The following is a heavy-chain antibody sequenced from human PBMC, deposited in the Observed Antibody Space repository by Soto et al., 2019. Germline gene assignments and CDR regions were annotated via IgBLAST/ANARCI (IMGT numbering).Heavy chain of an antibody. CDR2: IWHDGNNK. CDR1: GFTFSNYG. D-gene: IGHD1-26*01. CDR3: ASDLVGASDSYGLDV. J-gene: IGHJ6*02. Sequence: PGGSLRLSCAASGFTFSNYGMYWVRHAPGKGLEWVAIIWHDGNNKYYADSVRGRFIISRDNSKNRLYLQMNSLRAEDTAVYYCASDLVGASDSYGLDVWGQGTPVTVSS. V-gene: IGHV3-33*01.